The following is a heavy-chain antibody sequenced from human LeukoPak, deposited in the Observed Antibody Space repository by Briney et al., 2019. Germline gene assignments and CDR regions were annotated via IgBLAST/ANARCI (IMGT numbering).Heavy chain of an antibody. J-gene: IGHJ4*02. CDR3: ARDQMVGYSSGWYPFHY. D-gene: IGHD6-19*01. Sequence: PGGALRLFWAASGFTFSSYSMNWGGQAPGEGLGGVSSTSSSSTYIYYADSVKGRFTISRDNAKNSLYLQINSLRAEDTAVYYCARDQMVGYSSGWYPFHYWGQGTLVTVSS. V-gene: IGHV3-21*01. CDR1: GFTFSSYS. CDR2: TSSSSTYI.